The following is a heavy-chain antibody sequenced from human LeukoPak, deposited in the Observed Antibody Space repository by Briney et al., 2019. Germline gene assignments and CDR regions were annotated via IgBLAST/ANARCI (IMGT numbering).Heavy chain of an antibody. J-gene: IGHJ4*02. Sequence: PSETLSLTCTVSGGSISSYYWSWIRQPAGKGLEWIGRIYISGSGSTNYNPSLKSRVTMSVDTSKNQFSLKLSSVTAADTAVYYCARASQPLGGLSFPDYWGQGTLVTVSS. CDR2: IYISGSGST. V-gene: IGHV4-4*07. CDR1: GGSISSYY. CDR3: ARASQPLGGLSFPDY. D-gene: IGHD3-16*02.